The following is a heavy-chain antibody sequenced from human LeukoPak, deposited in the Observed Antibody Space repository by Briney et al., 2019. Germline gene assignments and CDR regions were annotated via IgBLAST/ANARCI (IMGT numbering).Heavy chain of an antibody. D-gene: IGHD6-13*01. CDR1: GFTFSNYL. Sequence: GGSLRLSCAASGFTFSNYLMHWVRQVPGKGLLWVSRIGMDGIGTNYADSVKGRFTISRDNAKNTLILEMNSLRAEDTAVYYCARYSYSSSWYWGSNYHYYGMDVWGQGTTVTVSS. CDR2: IGMDGIGT. CDR3: ARYSYSSSWYWGSNYHYYGMDV. J-gene: IGHJ6*02. V-gene: IGHV3-74*01.